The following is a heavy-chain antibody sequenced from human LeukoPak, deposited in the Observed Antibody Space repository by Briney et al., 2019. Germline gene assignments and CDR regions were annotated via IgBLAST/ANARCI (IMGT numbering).Heavy chain of an antibody. CDR1: GFTFSSYA. CDR3: AKGGGSSWVYFDY. J-gene: IGHJ4*02. CDR2: ISSSYGST. D-gene: IGHD6-13*01. V-gene: IGHV3-23*01. Sequence: GGSLRLSCAASGFTFSSYAMSWVRQAPGKGLEWVSSISSSYGSTYYADSVKGRLTISRDNSKNTLYLQINSLRVEDTAVYYCAKGGGSSWVYFDYWGQGTLVTVSS.